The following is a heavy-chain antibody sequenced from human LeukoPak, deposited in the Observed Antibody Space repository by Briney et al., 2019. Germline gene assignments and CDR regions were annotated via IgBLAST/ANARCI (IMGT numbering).Heavy chain of an antibody. V-gene: IGHV4-34*01. J-gene: IGHJ4*02. Sequence: SETLSLTCAVYGGSFSGYYWSWIRQPPGKGLEWIGSIYYSGSTYYNPSLKSRVTISVDTSKNQFSLKLSSVTAADTAVYYCARRHPLRYFDWLLTDFDYWGQGTLVTVSS. D-gene: IGHD3-9*01. CDR2: IYYSGST. CDR3: ARRHPLRYFDWLLTDFDY. CDR1: GGSFSGYY.